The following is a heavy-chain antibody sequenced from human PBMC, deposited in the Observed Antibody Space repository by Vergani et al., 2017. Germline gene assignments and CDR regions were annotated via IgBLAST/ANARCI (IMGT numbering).Heavy chain of an antibody. V-gene: IGHV3-48*01. CDR1: GFTFSSYS. J-gene: IGHJ4*02. Sequence: EVQLVESGGGLVQPGGSLRLSCAASGFTFSSYSMNWVRQAPGKGLEWVSYISSSSSTIYYADSVKGRFTISRDNAKNSLYLQMNSLRAEDTAVYYCAKAGVDYYDSTGYWGQGTLVTVSS. D-gene: IGHD3-22*01. CDR2: ISSSSSTI. CDR3: AKAGVDYYDSTGY.